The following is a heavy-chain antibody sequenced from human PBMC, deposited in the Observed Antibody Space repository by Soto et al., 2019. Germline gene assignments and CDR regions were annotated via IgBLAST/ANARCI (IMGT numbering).Heavy chain of an antibody. Sequence: EVQLVESEGNLIQPGGSLRLSCAASGFTFSSYWMHWVRQAPGKGLVWVSRINSDGSSTSYVDSVKGRFTISRDNAKNTLYLQMNSLSVEDTAVYYCARRGQEGPGLAHWGQGTLVTVSS. J-gene: IGHJ5*02. CDR1: GFTFSSYW. CDR3: ARRGQEGPGLAH. CDR2: INSDGSST. V-gene: IGHV3-74*01.